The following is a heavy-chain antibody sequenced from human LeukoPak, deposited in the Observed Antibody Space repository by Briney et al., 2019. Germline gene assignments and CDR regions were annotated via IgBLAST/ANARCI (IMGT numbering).Heavy chain of an antibody. J-gene: IGHJ5*02. D-gene: IGHD2-2*01. Sequence: PSETLSLTCTVSGGSISSSSYYWGWIRQPPGKGLEWIGSIYYSGSTYYNPSLKSRVTISVDTSKNQFSLKLTSVTAADTAVYYCARHVGFGLRGCSSTSCYQFWFDPWGQGTLVTVSS. V-gene: IGHV4-39*01. CDR1: GGSISSSSYY. CDR2: IYYSGST. CDR3: ARHVGFGLRGCSSTSCYQFWFDP.